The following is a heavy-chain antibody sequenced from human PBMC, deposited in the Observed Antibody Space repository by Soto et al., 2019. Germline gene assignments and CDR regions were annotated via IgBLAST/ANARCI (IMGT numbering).Heavy chain of an antibody. D-gene: IGHD4-4*01. CDR1: GYTFTSYA. J-gene: IGHJ6*03. CDR3: ARDRYSNYSCYYYMDV. V-gene: IGHV1-3*01. CDR2: INAGNGNT. Sequence: QVQLVQSGAEVKKPGASVKVSCKASGYTFTSYAMHWVRQAPGQRLEWMGWINAGNGNTKYSQKFPGRVTITRDTSASTAHMELSSLRSEDTAVYYCARDRYSNYSCYYYMDVWGKGTTVTVSS.